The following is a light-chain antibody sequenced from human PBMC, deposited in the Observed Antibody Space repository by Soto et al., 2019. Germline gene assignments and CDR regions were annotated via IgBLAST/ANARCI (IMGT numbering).Light chain of an antibody. J-gene: IGLJ1*01. CDR1: SSDVGGYNY. CDR2: DVS. CDR3: GSYAGSYRDV. V-gene: IGLV2-11*01. Sequence: QSALTQPRSVSGSPGQSVTISCTGTSSDVGGYNYVSWYQQHPGKAPKLMIYDVSKRPSGVPDRFSGSKSGNTASLTISGLQAEDEADYYCGSYAGSYRDVFGTGTKVTVL.